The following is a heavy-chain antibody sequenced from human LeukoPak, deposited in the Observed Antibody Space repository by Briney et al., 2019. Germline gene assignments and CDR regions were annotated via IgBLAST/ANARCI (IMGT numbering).Heavy chain of an antibody. V-gene: IGHV1-8*01. D-gene: IGHD3-10*01. Sequence: ASVTVSCKASGYTFTSYDINGVRQAPGRGVEGMGWMNPNSGNTGYAQKFQGRVTMTRNTSISTAYMELSSLRSEDTAVYYCARGRMVRGVTWWFDPWGQGTLVTVSS. CDR1: GYTFTSYD. CDR3: ARGRMVRGVTWWFDP. J-gene: IGHJ5*02. CDR2: MNPNSGNT.